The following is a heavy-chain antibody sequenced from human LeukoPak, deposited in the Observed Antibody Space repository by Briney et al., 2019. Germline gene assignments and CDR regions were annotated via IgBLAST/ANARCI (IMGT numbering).Heavy chain of an antibody. CDR3: AKYSSGWYDEY. CDR1: GFTFSSYW. CDR2: ISGSGGST. J-gene: IGHJ4*02. Sequence: QTGGSLRLSCAASGFTFSSYWMSWVRQAPGKGLEWVSAISGSGGSTYYADSVKGRFTISRDNSKNTLYLQMNSLRAEDTAVYYCAKYSSGWYDEYWGQGTLVTVSS. D-gene: IGHD6-19*01. V-gene: IGHV3-23*01.